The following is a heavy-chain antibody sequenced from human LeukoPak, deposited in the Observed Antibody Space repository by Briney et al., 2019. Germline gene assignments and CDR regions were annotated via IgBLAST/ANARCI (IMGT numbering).Heavy chain of an antibody. J-gene: IGHJ3*02. CDR3: ARDGCGGDCYSDAFDI. CDR2: IYYSGST. D-gene: IGHD2-21*01. V-gene: IGHV4-59*01. Sequence: SETLSLTCTVSGGSISSYYWSWIRQPPGKGLEWIGYIYYSGSTNYNPSLKSRVTISVDTSKNQFSLKLSSVTAADTAVYYCARDGCGGDCYSDAFDIWGRGTMVTVSS. CDR1: GGSISSYY.